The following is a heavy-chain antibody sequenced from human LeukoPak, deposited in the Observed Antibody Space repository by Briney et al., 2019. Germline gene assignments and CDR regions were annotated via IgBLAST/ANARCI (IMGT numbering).Heavy chain of an antibody. J-gene: IGHJ3*02. CDR3: ARATAFFDI. CDR2: IYYNGST. CDR1: GGSISSSSYY. Sequence: SETLSLTCTVSGGSISSSSYYWGWIRQPPGKGLEWIGSIYYNGSTNYNPSLKSRVTISVDTSKNQFSLKLSSVTAADTAVYYCARATAFFDIWGQGTMVTVSS. V-gene: IGHV4-39*07.